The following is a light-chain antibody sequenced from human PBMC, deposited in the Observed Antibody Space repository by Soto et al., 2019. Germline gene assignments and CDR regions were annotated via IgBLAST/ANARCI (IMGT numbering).Light chain of an antibody. CDR3: QQYNNWPLA. CDR2: GAS. J-gene: IGKJ5*01. CDR1: QSVRSN. Sequence: EIVMTQSPATLSVSPGDRVTLSCRASQSVRSNSAWYQQKPGQAPRLLIYGASIRATGIPARFSGSGYGTEFTLTISSLQSEDFAVYYCQQYNNWPLAFGQGTRLEIK. V-gene: IGKV3-15*01.